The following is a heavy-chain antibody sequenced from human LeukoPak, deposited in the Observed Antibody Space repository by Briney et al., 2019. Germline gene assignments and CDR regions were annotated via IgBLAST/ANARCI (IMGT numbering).Heavy chain of an antibody. Sequence: PGGSLRLSCAASGFTFSSYSMNWIRQPPGKGLEWIGEINHSGSTNYNPSLKSRVTISVDTAKNEFSLEMSSVTAADTAVYHCARGPGSSGYFLRFFYFDYWGQGTLVTVSS. J-gene: IGHJ4*02. V-gene: IGHV4-34*01. CDR1: GFTFSSYS. CDR3: ARGPGSSGYFLRFFYFDY. CDR2: INHSGST. D-gene: IGHD3-22*01.